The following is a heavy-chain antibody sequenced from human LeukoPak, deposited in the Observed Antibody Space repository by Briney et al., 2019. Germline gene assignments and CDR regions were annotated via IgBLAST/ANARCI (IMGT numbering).Heavy chain of an antibody. D-gene: IGHD5-24*01. Sequence: PGGSLRLSCAASGFTFSSYWMSWVRQAPGNGLEWVANIKQDVSEKYYVDSVKGRFTISRDKAKNSLYLQMNSLRAEDTAVYYCARGWLRYVFDYWGQGTLVTVSS. V-gene: IGHV3-7*01. CDR1: GFTFSSYW. CDR2: IKQDVSEK. CDR3: ARGWLRYVFDY. J-gene: IGHJ4*02.